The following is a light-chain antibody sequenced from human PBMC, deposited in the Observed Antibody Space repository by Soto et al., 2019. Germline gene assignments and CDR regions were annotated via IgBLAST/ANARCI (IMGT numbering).Light chain of an antibody. CDR2: DVS. V-gene: IGLV2-14*03. CDR1: SSDVGGCNY. Sequence: QSVLTQPASVSGSPGQSITISCTGTSSDVGGCNYVSWYQQHPGKAPKLMIYDVSNRPSGVSNRFSGFKSGNTTSLTISGLHAEDEADYYCSSYTTSSTYVFGTGTKVTVL. J-gene: IGLJ1*01. CDR3: SSYTTSSTYV.